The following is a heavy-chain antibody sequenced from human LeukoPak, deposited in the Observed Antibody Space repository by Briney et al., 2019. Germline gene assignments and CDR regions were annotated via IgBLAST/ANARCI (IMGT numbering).Heavy chain of an antibody. CDR2: IYYSGST. D-gene: IGHD2-21*01. V-gene: IGHV4-61*01. J-gene: IGHJ4*02. CDR3: AAGVVPPYYFDY. CDR1: GGFVSSGSYY. Sequence: SETLSLTCTVSGGFVSSGSYYWSWIRQPPGRGLEWIGYIYYSGSTNYNPSLKSRVTISVDTSKNQFSLKLSSVTAADTAVYYCAAGVVPPYYFDYWGQGTLVTVSS.